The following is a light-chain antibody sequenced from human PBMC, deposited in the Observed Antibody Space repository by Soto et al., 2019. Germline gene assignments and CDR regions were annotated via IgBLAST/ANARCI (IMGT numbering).Light chain of an antibody. CDR1: ALPKQY. CDR3: QSADSSGTIGV. J-gene: IGLJ3*02. CDR2: KDS. Sequence: SYELTQPPSVSVSPGQTARITCSGDALPKQYAYWYQQKPGQAPVLVIYKDSERPSGIPERFSGSSSGTTVTSTISGVQAEDEADYYCQSADSSGTIGVFGGGTKVTVL. V-gene: IGLV3-25*02.